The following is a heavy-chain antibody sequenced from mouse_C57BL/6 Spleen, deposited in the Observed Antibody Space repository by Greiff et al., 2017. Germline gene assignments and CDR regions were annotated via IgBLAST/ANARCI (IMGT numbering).Heavy chain of an antibody. Sequence: VQLQQSGAELVRPGASVQLSCTASGFNIKDYYMHWVKQRPEQGLEWIGRIDPEYGDTEYAPKFQGKATMTADKSSNTAYLQLSSLTSEDTAVYYCTTDGTTVLATRYIDVWGTGTTVTVSS. CDR2: IDPEYGDT. CDR3: TTDGTTVLATRYIDV. J-gene: IGHJ1*03. CDR1: GFNIKDYY. V-gene: IGHV14-1*01. D-gene: IGHD1-1*01.